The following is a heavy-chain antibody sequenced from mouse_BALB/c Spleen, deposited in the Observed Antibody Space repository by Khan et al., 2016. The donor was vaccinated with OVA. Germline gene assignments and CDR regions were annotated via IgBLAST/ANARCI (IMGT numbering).Heavy chain of an antibody. CDR2: INPTSGYT. CDR1: GYTFTSYW. Sequence: QVQLKQSGAELAKPGASVKMSCKASGYTFTSYWMHWIKQRPGQGLEWIGYINPTSGYTGYNQKFKDKATLTADKSSSTAYMQLSSLTSDDSAVYYCARDRMDYWGQGTALTVSS. J-gene: IGHJ4*01. CDR3: ARDRMDY. V-gene: IGHV1-7*01.